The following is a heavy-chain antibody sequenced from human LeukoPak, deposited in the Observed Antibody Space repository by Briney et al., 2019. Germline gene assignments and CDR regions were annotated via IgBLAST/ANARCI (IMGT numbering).Heavy chain of an antibody. V-gene: IGHV3-21*01. Sequence: GGSLRLSCAASGFTFSSYSMNWVRQAPGKGLEWVSSISSSSSYIYYADSVKGRFTISRDNAKDSLYLQMNSLRAEDTAVYYCARGYSYGTSRYYYGMDVWGQGTTVTVSS. CDR2: ISSSSSYI. J-gene: IGHJ6*02. CDR1: GFTFSSYS. D-gene: IGHD5-18*01. CDR3: ARGYSYGTSRYYYGMDV.